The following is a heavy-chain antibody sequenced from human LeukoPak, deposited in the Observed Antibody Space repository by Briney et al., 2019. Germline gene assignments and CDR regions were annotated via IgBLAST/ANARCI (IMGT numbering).Heavy chain of an antibody. CDR1: GFTFSSYG. Sequence: PGRSLRLSCAASGFTFSSYGMHWVRQAPGKGLEWVAVIWYDGSNKNYADSVKGRFTISRDNSKNTLYLQMNSLRAEDTAVYYCAKDVPLNHGPRWVDIVVVTAKTPGAFDIWGQGTMVTVSS. V-gene: IGHV3-33*06. CDR3: AKDVPLNHGPRWVDIVVVTAKTPGAFDI. J-gene: IGHJ3*02. D-gene: IGHD2-21*02. CDR2: IWYDGSNK.